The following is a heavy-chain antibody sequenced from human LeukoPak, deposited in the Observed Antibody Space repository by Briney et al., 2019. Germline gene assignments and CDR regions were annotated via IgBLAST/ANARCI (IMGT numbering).Heavy chain of an antibody. J-gene: IGHJ4*02. Sequence: PGGSLRLSCAASGFTLSRYSMNWVRQAPGKGLEWVSSISSSSSYIYYADSVKGRFTISRDNAKNSLYLQMNSLRAEDTAVYYCARGHGVVVPAAMVWGQGTLVTVSS. CDR1: GFTLSRYS. CDR3: ARGHGVVVPAAMV. V-gene: IGHV3-21*01. CDR2: ISSSSSYI. D-gene: IGHD2-2*01.